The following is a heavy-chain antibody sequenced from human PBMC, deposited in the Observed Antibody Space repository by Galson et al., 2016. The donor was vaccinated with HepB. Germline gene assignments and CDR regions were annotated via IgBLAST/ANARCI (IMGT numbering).Heavy chain of an antibody. D-gene: IGHD1-26*01. J-gene: IGHJ3*01. CDR2: IYNSGST. CDR3: ARAWEPGLAFDL. V-gene: IGHV4-59*08. Sequence: TLSLTCTVSGGPIINYHWSWIRQSPGQGLEWIGYIYNSGSTNYNPSLKSRVSISVDASKNQFSLKLTSVTAADTAVYYCARAWEPGLAFDLWGQGTLVTVSS. CDR1: GGPIINYH.